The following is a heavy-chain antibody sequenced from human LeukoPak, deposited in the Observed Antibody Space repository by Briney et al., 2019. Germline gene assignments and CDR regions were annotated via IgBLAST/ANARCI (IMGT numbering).Heavy chain of an antibody. CDR1: GGSFSGYY. CDR3: ARHEWGITNAFDI. CDR2: IYYSGTT. J-gene: IGHJ3*02. V-gene: IGHV4-39*01. D-gene: IGHD1-14*01. Sequence: SETLSLTCAAYGGSFSGYYWGWIRQPPGKGLEWIGSIYYSGTTYYNPSLKSRVTISVDTSKKQFSLKLRSVTAADTAVYYCARHEWGITNAFDIWGQGTMVNVSS.